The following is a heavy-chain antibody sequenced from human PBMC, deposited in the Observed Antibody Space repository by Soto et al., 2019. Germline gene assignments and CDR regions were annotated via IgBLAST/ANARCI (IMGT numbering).Heavy chain of an antibody. D-gene: IGHD6-13*01. CDR2: IYWDDDK. V-gene: IGHV2-5*02. J-gene: IGHJ4*02. CDR3: AHISSRGADAGLFDY. CDR1: GFSLSTSGVG. Sequence: QITLKESGPTLVKPTQTLTLTCTFSGFSLSTSGVGVGWIRQPPGKALEWLALIYWDDDKRYSPCLKSWLTIPEDTYKSQAVLTMTNKDPVDTATNSKAHISSRGADAGLFDYWGQGTLVTVSS.